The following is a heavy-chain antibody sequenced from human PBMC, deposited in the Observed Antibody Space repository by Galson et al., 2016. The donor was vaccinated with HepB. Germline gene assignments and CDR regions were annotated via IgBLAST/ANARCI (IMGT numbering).Heavy chain of an antibody. Sequence: TLSLTCTVSGGSIDTVGFSWNWIRQPPGKGLEWIGYVYRSGSFYYNPSLKSRVTISIDKSKNQLSLRLTSVSAADTALYYCARAQYVSLLTGYYPPYFDYWGPGTLVTVSS. J-gene: IGHJ4*02. CDR3: ARAQYVSLLTGYYPPYFDY. CDR2: VYRSGSF. D-gene: IGHD3-9*01. CDR1: GGSIDTVGFS. V-gene: IGHV4-30-2*01.